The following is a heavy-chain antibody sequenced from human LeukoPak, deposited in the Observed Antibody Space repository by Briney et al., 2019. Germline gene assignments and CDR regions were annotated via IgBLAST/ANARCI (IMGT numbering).Heavy chain of an antibody. V-gene: IGHV3-66*04. CDR3: ARHGSGWYYNWFDP. Sequence: GGSLRLSCAASGFIVSSNYMSWVRQAPGKGLEWVSVIYSGGRTYYAASVKGRFTISRDNSKNTLFLQMNSLSAEDTAVYYCARHGSGWYYNWFDPWGQGTLVTVSS. J-gene: IGHJ5*02. D-gene: IGHD6-19*01. CDR1: GFIVSSNY. CDR2: IYSGGRT.